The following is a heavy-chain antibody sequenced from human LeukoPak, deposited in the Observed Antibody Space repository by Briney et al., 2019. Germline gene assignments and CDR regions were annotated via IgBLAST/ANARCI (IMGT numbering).Heavy chain of an antibody. Sequence: SETLSLTCTVSGGSMTGYYWAWIRQPPGKRLEWIGYVHSSGGTKYNPSLKSRVTVSIDMSRNQFSLNVRSVTAADTATYYCTKLSDCGDDCYDRPHWFDPWGKGTTVTVSS. CDR3: TKLSDCGDDCYDRPHWFDP. V-gene: IGHV4-59*08. CDR1: GGSMTGYY. CDR2: VHSSGGT. D-gene: IGHD2-21*02. J-gene: IGHJ6*04.